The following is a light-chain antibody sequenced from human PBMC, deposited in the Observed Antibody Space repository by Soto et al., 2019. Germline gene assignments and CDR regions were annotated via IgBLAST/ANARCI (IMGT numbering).Light chain of an antibody. J-gene: IGKJ4*01. CDR3: QQYDTWPLT. V-gene: IGKV3D-15*01. CDR1: QYVSTN. CDR2: DIS. Sequence: ETAMTQFPATLSVSPGERATLSCRASQYVSTNLAWYQQQPGQPPRLLIYDISNRATGIPARFSGSGSETEFALTITSLQYEDFEVYSCQQYDTWPLTLGGGTKVHIK.